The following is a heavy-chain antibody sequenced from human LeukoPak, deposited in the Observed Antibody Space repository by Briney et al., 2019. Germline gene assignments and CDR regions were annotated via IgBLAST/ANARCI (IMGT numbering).Heavy chain of an antibody. CDR1: GFTFSSYA. V-gene: IGHV3-23*01. CDR2: ISGSGGNT. CDR3: ARDDSDTVAIDY. D-gene: IGHD4-17*01. J-gene: IGHJ4*02. Sequence: GGSLRLSCAASGFTFSSYAMSWVRQAPGKGLEWVSAISGSGGNTYYADSVKGRFTISRDNSKNTLYLQMNSLRAEDTAVYYCARDDSDTVAIDYWGQGTLVTVSS.